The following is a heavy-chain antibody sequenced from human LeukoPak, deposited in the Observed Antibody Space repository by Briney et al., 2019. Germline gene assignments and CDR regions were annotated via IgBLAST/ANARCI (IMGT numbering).Heavy chain of an antibody. V-gene: IGHV3-21*01. CDR2: ISSSSSYI. CDR1: GFTFSSYS. CDR3: ARDHTAMAPNLYYYYGMDV. D-gene: IGHD5-18*01. J-gene: IGHJ6*02. Sequence: GGSLRLSCAASGFTFSSYSMNWVRQAPGKGLEWVSSISSSSSYIYYADSVKGRFTISRDNAKNSPYLQMNSLRAEDTAVYYCARDHTAMAPNLYYYYGMDVWGQGTTVTVSS.